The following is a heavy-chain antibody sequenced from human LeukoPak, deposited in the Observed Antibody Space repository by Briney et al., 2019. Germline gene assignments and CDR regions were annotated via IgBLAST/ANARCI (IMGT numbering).Heavy chain of an antibody. Sequence: SETLSLTCTVSGGSISSYYWSWIRQPPGKGLEWIGYIYYSGSTNYNPSLKSRVTISVDTSKNQFSLKLSSVTAADTAVYYRARNVEIDYFDYWGQGTLVTVSS. CDR3: ARNVEIDYFDY. D-gene: IGHD5-24*01. J-gene: IGHJ4*02. CDR2: IYYSGST. V-gene: IGHV4-59*01. CDR1: GGSISSYY.